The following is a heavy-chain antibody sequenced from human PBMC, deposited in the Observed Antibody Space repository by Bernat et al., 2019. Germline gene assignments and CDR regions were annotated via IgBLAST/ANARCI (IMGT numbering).Heavy chain of an antibody. CDR1: GVTFSDYY. J-gene: IGHJ3*02. D-gene: IGHD2-15*01. Sequence: QVQLVESGGGLVKPGGSLRLSCAASGVTFSDYYMSWIRQAPGKGLAWVSYISTSASTIYYADDVKGRFTISRDNAKNSLYLQMNSLRAEDTAVYYCARAYCSGGRCYFGAFDIWGRGTMVTVSS. V-gene: IGHV3-11*01. CDR3: ARAYCSGGRCYFGAFDI. CDR2: ISTSASTI.